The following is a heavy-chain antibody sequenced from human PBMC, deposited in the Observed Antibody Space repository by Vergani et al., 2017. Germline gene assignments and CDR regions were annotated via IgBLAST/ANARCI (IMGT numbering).Heavy chain of an antibody. J-gene: IGHJ4*02. Sequence: QLQLQESGPGLVKPSETLSLTCTVSGGSISSSSYYWGWIRQPPGKGLEWIGSIYYSGSTYYNPSLKSRVTISVDTSKNQFSRKLSSVTAADTAVYYCARKNSGYDYYYFDYWGQGTLVSVSS. CDR2: IYYSGST. V-gene: IGHV4-39*01. D-gene: IGHD5-12*01. CDR1: GGSISSSSYY. CDR3: ARKNSGYDYYYFDY.